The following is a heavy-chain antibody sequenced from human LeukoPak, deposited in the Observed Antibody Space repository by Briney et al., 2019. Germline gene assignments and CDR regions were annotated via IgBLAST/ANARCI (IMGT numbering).Heavy chain of an antibody. CDR3: ARVSDVDYGDLFDH. CDR1: GLSLRNHW. CDR2: IKGDGSEK. D-gene: IGHD4-17*01. V-gene: IGHV3-7*05. Sequence: GGSLRLSCAVSGLSLRNHWMSWVRQAPRKGLEWVANIKGDGSEKHYVDSVKGRFTISRDNARNSLFLEMNSLRAEDTAVYYCARVSDVDYGDLFDHWGRGTLVTVSS. J-gene: IGHJ4*02.